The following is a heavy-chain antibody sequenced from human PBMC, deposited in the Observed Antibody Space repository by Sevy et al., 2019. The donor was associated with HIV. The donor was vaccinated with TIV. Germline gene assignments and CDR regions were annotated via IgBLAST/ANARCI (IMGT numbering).Heavy chain of an antibody. CDR2: LSFGCGQI. CDR1: GFTFNKYS. D-gene: IGHD2-8*01. Sequence: GGSLRLSCVASGFTFNKYSMSWVRQAPGKGLERVSTLSFGCGQINYADSVKGRFTISRDDSKNTLYLQMNSMRAEDTAVYYCAREGCTRPHDFWGQGTLVTVSS. J-gene: IGHJ4*02. V-gene: IGHV3-23*01. CDR3: AREGCTRPHDF.